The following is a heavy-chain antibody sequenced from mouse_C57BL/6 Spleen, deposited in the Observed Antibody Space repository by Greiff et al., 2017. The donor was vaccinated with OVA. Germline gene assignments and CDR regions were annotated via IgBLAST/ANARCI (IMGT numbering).Heavy chain of an antibody. Sequence: QVQLQQSGAELVKPGASVKISCKASGYAFSSYWMNWVKQRPGKGLEWIGQIYPGDGDTNYNGKFKGKATLTADKSSSTAYMQLSSLSSDDSAVYFGASLITTVVPYFDYWGQGTTLTVSS. V-gene: IGHV1-80*01. CDR2: IYPGDGDT. CDR1: GYAFSSYW. CDR3: ASLITTVVPYFDY. J-gene: IGHJ2*01. D-gene: IGHD1-1*01.